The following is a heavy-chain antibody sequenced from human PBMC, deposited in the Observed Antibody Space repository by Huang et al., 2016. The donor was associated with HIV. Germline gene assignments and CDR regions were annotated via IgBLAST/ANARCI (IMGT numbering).Heavy chain of an antibody. CDR2: IYPDDSDA. Sequence: QLVQSGPELTKPGESLTISCKASGYTFSIYWIGWVRQMSGKGLEWMGIIYPDDSDARYSPSFQGQVTFSADKSNTSAYLHWRSLKASDTAMYYCAKLRRRDYSGSDAFDIWGQGTMVVVSS. D-gene: IGHD4-4*01. CDR1: GYTFSIYW. CDR3: AKLRRRDYSGSDAFDI. V-gene: IGHV5-51*01. J-gene: IGHJ3*02.